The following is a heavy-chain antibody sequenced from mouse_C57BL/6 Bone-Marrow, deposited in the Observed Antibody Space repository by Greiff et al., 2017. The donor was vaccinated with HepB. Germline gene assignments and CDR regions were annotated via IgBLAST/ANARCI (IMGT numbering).Heavy chain of an antibody. D-gene: IGHD4-1*01. CDR2: ISDGGSYT. Sequence: EVKLMESGGGLVKPGGSLKLSCAASGFTFSSYAMSWVRQTPEKRLEWVATISDGGSYTYYPDNVKGRFTISRDNAKNNLYLQMSHLKSEDTAMYYCARGVGLGPYFDYWGQGTTLTVSS. CDR1: GFTFSSYA. CDR3: ARGVGLGPYFDY. V-gene: IGHV5-4*03. J-gene: IGHJ2*01.